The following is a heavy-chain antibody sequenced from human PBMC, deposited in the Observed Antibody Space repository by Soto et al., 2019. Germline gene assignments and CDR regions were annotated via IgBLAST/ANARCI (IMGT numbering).Heavy chain of an antibody. V-gene: IGHV3-9*01. D-gene: IGHD6-19*01. CDR2: ISWNSGAI. Sequence: EVQLVESGGGLVQPGRSLRLSCAVSGFTFEDYAMIWVRQVPGKGLECVSSISWNSGAIDYAASVKGRFTISRDNAKKSLYLEMNSLRVEVTALYYCAKGARSGWPWYFDLWGRGTLVTVSS. CDR1: GFTFEDYA. J-gene: IGHJ2*01. CDR3: AKGARSGWPWYFDL.